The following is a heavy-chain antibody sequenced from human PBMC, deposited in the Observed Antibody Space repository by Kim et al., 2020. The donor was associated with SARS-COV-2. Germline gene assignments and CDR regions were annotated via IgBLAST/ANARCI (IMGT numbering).Heavy chain of an antibody. CDR3: ARDPLYSSSWFVGIFDY. CDR1: GFTFSSYG. Sequence: GGSLRLSCAASGFTFSSYGMHWVRQAPGKGLEWVAVISYDGSNKYYADSVKGRFTISRDNSKNTLYLQMNSLRAEDTAVYYCARDPLYSSSWFVGIFDY. V-gene: IGHV3-33*05. CDR2: ISYDGSNK. D-gene: IGHD6-13*01. J-gene: IGHJ4*01.